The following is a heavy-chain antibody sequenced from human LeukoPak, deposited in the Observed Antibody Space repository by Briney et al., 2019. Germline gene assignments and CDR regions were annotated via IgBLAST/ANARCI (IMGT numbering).Heavy chain of an antibody. CDR1: GFTFSSYA. CDR3: ATWGYDYVWGSYRNDAFDI. Sequence: PGGSLRLSCAASGFTFSSYAMSWVRQAPGKGLEWVSAISGSGGSTYYADSVKGRFTISRDNSKNTLNLQMNSLRAEDTAVYYCATWGYDYVWGSYRNDAFDIWGQGTMVTVSS. D-gene: IGHD3-16*02. CDR2: ISGSGGST. V-gene: IGHV3-23*01. J-gene: IGHJ3*02.